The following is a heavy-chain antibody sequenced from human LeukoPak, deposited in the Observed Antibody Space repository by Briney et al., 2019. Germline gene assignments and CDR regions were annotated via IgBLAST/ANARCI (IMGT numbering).Heavy chain of an antibody. CDR3: ARDRRAAAYYYYYYMDV. D-gene: IGHD2-15*01. CDR2: ISSSGNTI. Sequence: PGGSLRLSCTASGLTFSTYEMSWVRQAPGKGLEWLSYISSSGNTIFYSDSVKGRFTISRDNAKNSLYLQMNSLRAEDTAVYYCARDRRAAAYYYYYYMDVWGKGTTVTISS. V-gene: IGHV3-48*03. CDR1: GLTFSTYE. J-gene: IGHJ6*03.